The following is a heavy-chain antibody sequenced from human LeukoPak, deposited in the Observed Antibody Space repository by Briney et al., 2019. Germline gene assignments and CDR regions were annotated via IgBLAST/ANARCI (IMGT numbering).Heavy chain of an antibody. CDR1: GFTFSDYY. CDR3: TRRPYSSSWYYFDC. Sequence: GGSLRLSCAVSGFTFSDYYMSWVRQAPGKGLEWVSYISSSGSMLHYADSVEGRFTISRDNAKNSLYLQMSSLRVEDTAEYYCTRRPYSSSWYYFDCWGQGTLVTVSS. V-gene: IGHV3-11*04. D-gene: IGHD6-13*01. J-gene: IGHJ4*02. CDR2: ISSSGSML.